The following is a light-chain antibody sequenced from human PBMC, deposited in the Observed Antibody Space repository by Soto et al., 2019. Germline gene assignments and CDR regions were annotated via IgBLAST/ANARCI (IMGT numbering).Light chain of an antibody. CDR3: QQYHSYWT. V-gene: IGKV1-5*01. Sequence: DIQMTQSPSTLSASIGDRVTITCRASESVKSWLAWYQQKAGKAPKLLIYDASSLESGVPQRFSGSGSGTEFALTISSLQTDDFSTYYCQQYHSYWTFGQGTKVE. CDR2: DAS. J-gene: IGKJ1*01. CDR1: ESVKSW.